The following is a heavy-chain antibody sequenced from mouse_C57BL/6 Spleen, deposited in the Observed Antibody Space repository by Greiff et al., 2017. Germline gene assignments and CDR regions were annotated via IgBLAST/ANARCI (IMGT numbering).Heavy chain of an antibody. Sequence: EVQLQQSGPELVKPGASVKISCKASGYTFTDYYMNWVKQSHGKSLEWIGDINPNNGGTSYNQKFKGKATLTVDKSSSTAYMELRSLTSEDSAVYYCAREGAYGKAYWGQGTTLTVSS. V-gene: IGHV1-26*01. CDR2: INPNNGGT. D-gene: IGHD2-1*01. CDR3: AREGAYGKAY. J-gene: IGHJ2*01. CDR1: GYTFTDYY.